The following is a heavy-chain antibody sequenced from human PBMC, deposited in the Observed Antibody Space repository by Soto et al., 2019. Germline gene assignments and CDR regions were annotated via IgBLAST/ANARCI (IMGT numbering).Heavy chain of an antibody. CDR3: ARADSARGSYYPDY. CDR2: ISNSGRT. D-gene: IGHD3-10*01. CDR1: GGSVRRGNYY. J-gene: IGHJ4*02. V-gene: IGHV4-31*03. Sequence: QVQLQESGPGLVKPSQTLSLTCTVSGGSVRRGNYYWSWIRQFPGKGLEWIGYISNSGRTHYNPSLMSRITIFVDTSKTQCFLALRSVAAADTALYYCARADSARGSYYPDYWCQGTLVTVSS.